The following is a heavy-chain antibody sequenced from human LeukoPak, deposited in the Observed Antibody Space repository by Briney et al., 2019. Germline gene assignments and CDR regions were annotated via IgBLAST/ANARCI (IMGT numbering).Heavy chain of an antibody. CDR3: TRVLTARSGGYDAFDI. D-gene: IGHD6-25*01. J-gene: IGHJ3*02. CDR2: IDTAGDT. V-gene: IGHV3-13*01. Sequence: PGGSLRLSCAASGFTFSSYEMNWVRQATGKGLEWVSGIDTAGDTYYPGSVKGRFTISRDNAKNSLYLQMNSLRAGDTAVYYCTRVLTARSGGYDAFDIWGQGTMVTVSS. CDR1: GFTFSSYE.